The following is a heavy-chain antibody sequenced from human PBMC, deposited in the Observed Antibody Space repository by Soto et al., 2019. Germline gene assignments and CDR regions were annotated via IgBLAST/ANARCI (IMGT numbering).Heavy chain of an antibody. Sequence: QVQLVQSGAEVKKPGASVTVSCRASGDTFTGYYMHWVRQAPGQGLEWMGWINPNSGVTKYAQKFQGWVTMTRDTSIRTVYMQLGRLRSDDTAVYYCARESGGATATLDYYYFYLDVWGTGNKVTLSS. CDR3: ARESGGATATLDYYYFYLDV. J-gene: IGHJ6*03. V-gene: IGHV1-2*04. D-gene: IGHD5-12*01. CDR1: GDTFTGYY. CDR2: INPNSGVT.